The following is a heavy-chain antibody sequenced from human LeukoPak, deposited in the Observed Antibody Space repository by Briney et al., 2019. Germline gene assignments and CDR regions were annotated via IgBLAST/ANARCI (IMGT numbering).Heavy chain of an antibody. CDR1: GFIFTDYG. CDR2: IWSDATNM. D-gene: IGHD4-11*01. CDR3: AKDAQRGFDYSNSFQY. Sequence: GGYVRLSCAASGFIFTDYGFHWVRQAPGKGLEWVAAIWSDATNMFYANSVKGRFFIQRDDYQNTVYLEMSSLRAEDTAVYYCAKDAQRGFDYSNSFQYWGQGSLVTVSS. V-gene: IGHV3-33*06. J-gene: IGHJ4*02.